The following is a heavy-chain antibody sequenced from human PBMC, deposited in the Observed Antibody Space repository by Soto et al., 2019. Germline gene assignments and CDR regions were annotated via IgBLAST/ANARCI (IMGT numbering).Heavy chain of an antibody. D-gene: IGHD6-13*01. CDR3: ARDSGAKLSSS. Sequence: ASVKVSCKASGYTFTSYDINWVRQAPGQGLEWLGWIVPIYRTADYAQKFQGRVTITADESARTAYMELRSLKSQDMAVYYCARDSGAKLSSSWGQGTLVTVSS. V-gene: IGHV1-69*13. CDR2: IVPIYRTA. CDR1: GYTFTSYD. J-gene: IGHJ4*02.